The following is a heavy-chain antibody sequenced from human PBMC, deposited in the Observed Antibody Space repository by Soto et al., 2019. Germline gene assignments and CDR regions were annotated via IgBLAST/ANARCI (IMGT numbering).Heavy chain of an antibody. D-gene: IGHD3-22*01. V-gene: IGHV1-2*02. Sequence: ASVKVSCKASGYTFTGYYMHWVRQAPGQGLEWMGWINPNSGGTNYAQKFQGRVTMTRDTSISTAYMELSRLRSDDTAVYYCARVLSLGYYDSSAAKSAYVYWGQGTLVTVSS. CDR3: ARVLSLGYYDSSAAKSAYVY. CDR1: GYTFTGYY. J-gene: IGHJ4*02. CDR2: INPNSGGT.